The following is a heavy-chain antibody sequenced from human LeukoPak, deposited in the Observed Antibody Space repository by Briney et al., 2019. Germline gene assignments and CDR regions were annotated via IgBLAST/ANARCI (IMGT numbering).Heavy chain of an antibody. CDR2: INHSGST. CDR1: GGSSSGYY. V-gene: IGHV4-34*01. Sequence: SETLSLTCAVYGGSSSGYYWSWIRQPPGKGLEWIGEINHSGSTNYNTSLKSRVTISVDTSKNQFSLKLSSVTAADTAVYYCALYRRPLTFDYWGQGTLVTVSS. J-gene: IGHJ4*02. D-gene: IGHD2-2*02. CDR3: ALYRRPLTFDY.